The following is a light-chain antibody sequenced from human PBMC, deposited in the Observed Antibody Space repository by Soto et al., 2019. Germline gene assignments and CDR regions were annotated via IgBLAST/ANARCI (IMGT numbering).Light chain of an antibody. Sequence: TITRRASQGISSYLGWYQQKPGKAPNLLIYAASTLQSGVPSRFSGSGSGTDFTLTLSSLQPEDFATYYCLPHTTDAVMFGQGTQVDI. V-gene: IGKV1-9*01. CDR1: QGISSY. CDR2: AAS. J-gene: IGKJ1*01. CDR3: LPHTTDAVM.